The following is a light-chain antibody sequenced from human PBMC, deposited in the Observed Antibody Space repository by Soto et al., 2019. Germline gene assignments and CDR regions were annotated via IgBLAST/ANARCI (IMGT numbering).Light chain of an antibody. Sequence: QSALTQPASVSGSPGQSFTISCPGPTNDVGGYNYVSWYQQHPGKAPKLLIFEVTSRPSGVSHRFSGSKSGNTASLTISALQAEDEADYFCNSYTSSTSLPYVFGTGTKLTVL. CDR3: NSYTSSTSLPYV. CDR2: EVT. J-gene: IGLJ1*01. CDR1: TNDVGGYNY. V-gene: IGLV2-14*01.